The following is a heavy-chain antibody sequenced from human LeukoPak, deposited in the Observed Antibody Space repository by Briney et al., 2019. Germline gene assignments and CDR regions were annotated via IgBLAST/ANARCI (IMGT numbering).Heavy chain of an antibody. D-gene: IGHD1-26*01. CDR1: GGSFSGYY. J-gene: IGHJ4*02. V-gene: IGHV4-34*01. CDR2: INHSGST. Sequence: PSETLSLTCAVYGGSFSGYYWSWIRQPPGKGLEWIGEINHSGSTNYNPSLKSRVTISVDTSKNQFSLKLSSVTAADTAVYYCARVQWEMEYYFDYWGQGTLVTVSS. CDR3: ARVQWEMEYYFDY.